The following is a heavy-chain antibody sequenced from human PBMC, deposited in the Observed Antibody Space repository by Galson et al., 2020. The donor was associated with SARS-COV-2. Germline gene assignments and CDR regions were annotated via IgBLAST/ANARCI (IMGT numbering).Heavy chain of an antibody. CDR1: GYIFTSYW. D-gene: IGHD4-17*01. CDR2: IYPGDSDT. J-gene: IGHJ3*02. CDR3: ARHRIYGGNPHDAFDI. V-gene: IGHV5-51*01. Sequence: GESLKISCKGSGYIFTSYWLGWVRQMPGKGLEWMGIIYPGDSDTRYSPSFQAQVTISAHKSISTAYLQWSSLKASHTAMYYCARHRIYGGNPHDAFDIWGQGTMVTVSS.